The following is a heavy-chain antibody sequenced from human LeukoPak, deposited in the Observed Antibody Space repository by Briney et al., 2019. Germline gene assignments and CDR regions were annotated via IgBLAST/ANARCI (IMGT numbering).Heavy chain of an antibody. D-gene: IGHD3-22*01. Sequence: GGSLRLSCAASGFTFGSYWMHWVRQAPGKGLVWVSRINSDGSSTSYADSVKGRFTISRDNAKNTLYLQMNSLRAEDTAVYYCARDAHSGYYYSYWGQGTLVTVSS. CDR1: GFTFGSYW. CDR2: INSDGSST. J-gene: IGHJ4*02. CDR3: ARDAHSGYYYSY. V-gene: IGHV3-74*01.